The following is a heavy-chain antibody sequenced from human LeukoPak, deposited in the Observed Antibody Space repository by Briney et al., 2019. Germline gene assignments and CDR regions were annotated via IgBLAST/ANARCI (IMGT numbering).Heavy chain of an antibody. V-gene: IGHV3-30*02. CDR1: GFTFSSHG. CDR3: AKDSWEVGATSEIDY. CDR2: IRYDGSNK. D-gene: IGHD1-26*01. J-gene: IGHJ4*02. Sequence: GGSLRLSCAASGFTFSSHGMHWVRQAPGKGLEWVAFIRYDGSNKYYADSVKGRFTISRDNSKNMLYVQMSSLRVEDTAVYYCAKDSWEVGATSEIDYWGQGTLVTVSS.